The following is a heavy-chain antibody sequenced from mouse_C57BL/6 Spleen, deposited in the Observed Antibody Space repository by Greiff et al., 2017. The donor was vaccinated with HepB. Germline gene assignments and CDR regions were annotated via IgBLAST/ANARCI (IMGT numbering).Heavy chain of an antibody. CDR2: IYPGDGDT. Sequence: VQLQQSGAELVKPGASVKISCKASGYAFSSYWMNWVKQRPGKGLEWIGQIYPGDGDTNYNGKFKGKATLTADKSSSTAYMQLSSLTSEDSAVYFCARSIQLGRGVFDYWGQGTTLTVSS. D-gene: IGHD4-1*02. CDR1: GYAFSSYW. CDR3: ARSIQLGRGVFDY. J-gene: IGHJ2*01. V-gene: IGHV1-80*01.